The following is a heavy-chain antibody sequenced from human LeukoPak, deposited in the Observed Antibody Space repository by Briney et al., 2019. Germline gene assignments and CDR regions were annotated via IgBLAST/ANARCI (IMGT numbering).Heavy chain of an antibody. J-gene: IGHJ6*03. D-gene: IGHD1-26*01. Sequence: ASVKVSCKASGYTFTSYDINWVRQATGQGLEWMGWMNPNSGNTSYAQKFQGRVTITRNTSISTAYMELSSLRSEDTAVYYCATSYGYYYMDVWGKGTTVTVSS. CDR1: GYTFTSYD. V-gene: IGHV1-8*03. CDR3: ATSYGYYYMDV. CDR2: MNPNSGNT.